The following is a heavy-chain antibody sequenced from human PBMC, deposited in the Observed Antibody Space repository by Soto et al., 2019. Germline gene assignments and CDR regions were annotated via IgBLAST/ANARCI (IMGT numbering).Heavy chain of an antibody. V-gene: IGHV4-59*01. Sequence: QVQLQESGPGLVKPSETLSLTCTVSGGSITSYYWSWIRQPPGQGLEWIGFIHYSGSTKYNPSLKSRVTISVDASQNPLSLKLNSVTAADTAVYYCARESAGSHKNNWFDPWGQGTLVTVSS. CDR1: GGSITSYY. D-gene: IGHD3-10*01. J-gene: IGHJ5*02. CDR3: ARESAGSHKNNWFDP. CDR2: IHYSGST.